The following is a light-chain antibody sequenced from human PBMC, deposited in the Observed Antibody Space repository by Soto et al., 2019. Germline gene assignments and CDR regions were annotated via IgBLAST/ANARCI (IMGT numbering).Light chain of an antibody. V-gene: IGKV1-5*03. Sequence: DIQMTQSPSTLSGSVGDRVTITCRASQTISSWLAWYQQKPGKAPKLPIYKASTLQSGVPSRFSGSGSGTEFTLTISTLHPDDFPTYYCQHYNSYSEAFGQGTKV. CDR3: QHYNSYSEA. CDR1: QTISSW. J-gene: IGKJ1*01. CDR2: KAS.